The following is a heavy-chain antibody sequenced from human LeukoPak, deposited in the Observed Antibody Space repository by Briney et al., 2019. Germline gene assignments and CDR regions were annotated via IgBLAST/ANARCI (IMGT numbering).Heavy chain of an antibody. J-gene: IGHJ4*02. CDR2: INWIGGST. CDR1: GFTFDDYG. D-gene: IGHD3-3*01. CDR3: ARDLISWESYDFWSGYYG. V-gene: IGHV3-20*04. Sequence: GGSLRLSCAASGFTFDDYGMSWVRQAPGKGLEWVSGINWIGGSTGYADSVKGRFTISRDNAKNSLYLQMNSVRAEDTALYYCARDLISWESYDFWSGYYGWGQGTLVTVSS.